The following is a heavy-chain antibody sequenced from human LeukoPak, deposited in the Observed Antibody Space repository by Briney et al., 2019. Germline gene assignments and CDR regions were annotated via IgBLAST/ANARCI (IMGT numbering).Heavy chain of an antibody. J-gene: IGHJ6*02. Sequence: PSETLSLTCTGSGGSISSGGYYWSWIRQHPGKGLEWIGYIYYSGSTNYNPSLKSRVTISVDTSKNQFSLNLSSVTAADTAMYYCARDRSPDGYYDSSHWDYYHGMDVWGQGTTVTVSS. CDR1: GGSISSGGYY. CDR3: ARDRSPDGYYDSSHWDYYHGMDV. V-gene: IGHV4-61*08. CDR2: IYYSGST. D-gene: IGHD3-22*01.